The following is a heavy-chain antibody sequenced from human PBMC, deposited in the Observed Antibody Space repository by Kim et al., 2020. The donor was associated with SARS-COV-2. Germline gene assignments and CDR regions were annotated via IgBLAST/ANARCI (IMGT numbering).Heavy chain of an antibody. CDR3: ARRVVIHWYFDL. J-gene: IGHJ2*01. CDR1: GGSISSSSYY. D-gene: IGHD3-22*01. CDR2: INYSGRT. V-gene: IGHV4-39*01. Sequence: SETLSLTCTVSGGSISSSSYYWGWIRQPPGKGLEWIGSINYSGRTYYNPSLKSLVTISVDTSKNQFSLKLSSVTAADTAVYYCARRVVIHWYFDLWGRGTLVTVSS.